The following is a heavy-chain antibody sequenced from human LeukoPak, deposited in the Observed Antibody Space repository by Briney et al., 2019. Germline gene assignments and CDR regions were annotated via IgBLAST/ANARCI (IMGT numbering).Heavy chain of an antibody. V-gene: IGHV4-4*07. CDR1: GGSISSYY. J-gene: IGHJ4*02. Sequence: PSETLSLTCTVSGGSISSYYWSWIRQPAGKGLEWIGRIYYSGSTYYNPSLKSRVTISVDTSKNQFSLKLSSVTAADMAVYYCARRLRWTSIDYWGQGTLVTVSS. CDR2: IYYSGST. CDR3: ARRLRWTSIDY. D-gene: IGHD5-12*01.